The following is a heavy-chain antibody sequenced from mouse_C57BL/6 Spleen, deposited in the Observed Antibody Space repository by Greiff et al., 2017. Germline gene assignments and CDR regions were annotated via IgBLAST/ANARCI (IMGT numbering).Heavy chain of an antibody. J-gene: IGHJ4*01. Sequence: EVNVVESGGGLVKPGGSLKLSCAASGFTFSSYTMSWVRQTPEKRLEWVATISGGGGNTYYPDSVKGRFTISRDNAKNTLYLQMSSLRSEDTALYYCARDDYDGYAMDYWGQGTSVTVSS. CDR2: ISGGGGNT. D-gene: IGHD2-4*01. CDR3: ARDDYDGYAMDY. CDR1: GFTFSSYT. V-gene: IGHV5-9*01.